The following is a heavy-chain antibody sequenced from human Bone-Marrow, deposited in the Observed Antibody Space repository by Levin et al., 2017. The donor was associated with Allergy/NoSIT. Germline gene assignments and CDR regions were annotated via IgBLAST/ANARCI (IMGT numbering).Heavy chain of an antibody. CDR3: ARGLEYSGLP. CDR2: ITSSGSYI. CDR1: GFTFSSYS. V-gene: IGHV3-21*01. Sequence: HGESLKISCAASGFTFSSYSMNWVRQAPGKGLDWVSSITSSGSYIYYADSVQGRFTISRDNAKNSLYLQMNSLRAADTAVYYCARGLEYSGLPWGQGTLVTVSS. D-gene: IGHD5-12*01. J-gene: IGHJ5*02.